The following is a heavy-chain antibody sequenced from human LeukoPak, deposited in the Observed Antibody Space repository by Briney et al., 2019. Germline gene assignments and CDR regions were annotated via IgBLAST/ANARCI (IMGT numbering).Heavy chain of an antibody. CDR1: GYTFTSYY. CDR3: ARNTRSGPVYYYYMDV. Sequence: ASVKVSCKXSGYTFTSYYMHWVRQAPGQGLEWMVWINPHSGGTNYAQKFQGRVTMPRDTSISTAYMVLSRLRSDDTAVYYCARNTRSGPVYYYYMDVWGKGTTVTVSS. J-gene: IGHJ6*03. V-gene: IGHV1-2*02. D-gene: IGHD6-19*01. CDR2: INPHSGGT.